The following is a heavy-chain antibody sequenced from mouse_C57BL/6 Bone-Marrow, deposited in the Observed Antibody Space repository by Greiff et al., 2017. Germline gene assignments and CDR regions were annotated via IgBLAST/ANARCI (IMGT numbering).Heavy chain of an antibody. Sequence: QVHVKQPGAELVMPGASVKLSCKASGYTFTSYWMHWVKQRPGQGLEWIGEIDPSDSYTNYNQKFKGKSTLTVDKSSSSAYMQLSSLTSEDSAVYYCARSTSLYSNFDYWGQGTTLTVSS. D-gene: IGHD2-5*01. CDR2: IDPSDSYT. CDR1: GYTFTSYW. J-gene: IGHJ2*01. V-gene: IGHV1-69*01. CDR3: ARSTSLYSNFDY.